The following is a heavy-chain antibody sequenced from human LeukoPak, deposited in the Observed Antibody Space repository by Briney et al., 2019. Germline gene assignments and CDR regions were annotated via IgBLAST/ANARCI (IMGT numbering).Heavy chain of an antibody. CDR3: SKGQELDDGILES. V-gene: IGHV3-7*05. CDR2: IKQDGSEK. J-gene: IGHJ4*02. D-gene: IGHD1-1*01. Sequence: PGGSLRLSCAASGFSFSTYWVSWVRQTPGKGLEWVANIKQDGSEKYYVDSVKGRFTISKDNSKSTVYLQMNSLSAEDTAIYYCSKGQELDDGILESWGRGTLVTVSS. CDR1: GFSFSTYW.